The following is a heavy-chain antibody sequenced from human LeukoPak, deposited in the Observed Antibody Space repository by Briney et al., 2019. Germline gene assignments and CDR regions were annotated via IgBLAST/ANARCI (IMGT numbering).Heavy chain of an antibody. Sequence: PSETLSLTCTVSGGSISSSSYYWGWIRQPPGKGLEWIGSIYYSGSTYYNPSLKSRVTISVDTSKNQFSLKLSSVTAADTAVYYCARDLYDSSGYDDAFDIWGQGTMVTVSS. CDR2: IYYSGST. V-gene: IGHV4-39*07. J-gene: IGHJ3*02. D-gene: IGHD3-22*01. CDR1: GGSISSSSYY. CDR3: ARDLYDSSGYDDAFDI.